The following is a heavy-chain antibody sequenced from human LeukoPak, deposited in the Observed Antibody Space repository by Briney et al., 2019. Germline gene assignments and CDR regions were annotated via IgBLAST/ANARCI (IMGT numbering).Heavy chain of an antibody. Sequence: SETLSLTCTVSGGSIRSYYWTWIRQSPGKGLEWIGYGYHSGGTSYNPSLRSRVIISVDTSKNQFSLGLTSVTAADTAIYYCARSVYDWDPRYYMDVWGKGTTVTVSS. CDR3: ARSVYDWDPRYYMDV. J-gene: IGHJ6*03. D-gene: IGHD3-9*01. CDR2: GYHSGGT. CDR1: GGSIRSYY. V-gene: IGHV4-59*01.